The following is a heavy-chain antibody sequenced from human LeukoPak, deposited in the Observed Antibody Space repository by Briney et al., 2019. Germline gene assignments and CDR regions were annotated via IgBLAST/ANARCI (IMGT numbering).Heavy chain of an antibody. V-gene: IGHV3-30*18. CDR2: ISYDGSNQ. CDR1: GFTFNNYG. J-gene: IGHJ6*02. Sequence: PGGSLRLSCAAFGFTFNNYGMHWVRQAPGKGLEWVAVISYDGSNQYYADSLKGRFTISRDNSKNTLYLQMNSLRAEDTAVYYCAKGGVDYQLPTYGMAVWGQGTTVTVSS. CDR3: AKGGVDYQLPTYGMAV. D-gene: IGHD2-2*01.